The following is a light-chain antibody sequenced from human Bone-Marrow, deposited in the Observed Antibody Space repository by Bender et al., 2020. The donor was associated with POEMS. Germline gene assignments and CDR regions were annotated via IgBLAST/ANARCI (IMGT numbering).Light chain of an antibody. CDR3: CSYAGSSTFVV. J-gene: IGLJ2*01. CDR2: EVT. Sequence: QSALTQPASVSGSPGQSITISCTGTSSDVGGYNYVSWYQLHPGKAPKVIIYEVTNRPSGVSNRFSGSKSGNTASLTISGLQAEDEADYYCCSYAGSSTFVVFGGGTKLTVL. V-gene: IGLV2-23*02. CDR1: SSDVGGYNY.